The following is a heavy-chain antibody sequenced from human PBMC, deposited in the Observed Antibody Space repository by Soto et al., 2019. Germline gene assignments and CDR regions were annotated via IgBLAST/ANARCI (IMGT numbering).Heavy chain of an antibody. V-gene: IGHV5-51*01. CDR2: IDPSDSDT. D-gene: IGHD1-20*01. CDR1: GSIFTTYW. CDR3: ERQEDVTGTVDYSYGF. J-gene: IGHJ4*02. Sequence: GESLKISCKVSGSIFTTYWIAWMRQMPGKRLELSGVIDPSDSDTIYIMSLQGWVTISAYKSINTAYLHSSSLKASHTAMRYCERQEDVTGTVDYSYGFWGQGTLVTVSS.